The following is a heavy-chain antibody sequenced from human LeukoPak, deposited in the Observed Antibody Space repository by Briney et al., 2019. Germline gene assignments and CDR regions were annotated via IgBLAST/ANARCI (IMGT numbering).Heavy chain of an antibody. V-gene: IGHV4-30-4*01. D-gene: IGHD6-6*01. Sequence: PSETLSLTCTVSGGSISSGDYYWSWIRQPPGKGLEWIGYIYYRGSTYRNPSLKSRLTISVDTSKNQFSLRLSSVTAADTAVYYCARGSWSSSIDYWGQGTLVTVSS. CDR1: GGSISSGDYY. CDR2: IYYRGST. CDR3: ARGSWSSSIDY. J-gene: IGHJ4*02.